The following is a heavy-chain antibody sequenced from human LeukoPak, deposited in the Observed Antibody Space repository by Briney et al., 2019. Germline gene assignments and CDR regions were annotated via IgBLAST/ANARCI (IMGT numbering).Heavy chain of an antibody. CDR3: ARAPLTTYYYDSSGYYPKYFQH. D-gene: IGHD3-22*01. Sequence: GGSLRLSCAASGFTFSTYSMNWVRQAPGKGLEWVSYISSISGTIYYADSVKGRFTISRDSVKNSLYLQMNSLRDEDTAVYYCARAPLTTYYYDSSGYYPKYFQHWGQGTLVTVSS. V-gene: IGHV3-48*02. CDR2: ISSISGTI. CDR1: GFTFSTYS. J-gene: IGHJ1*01.